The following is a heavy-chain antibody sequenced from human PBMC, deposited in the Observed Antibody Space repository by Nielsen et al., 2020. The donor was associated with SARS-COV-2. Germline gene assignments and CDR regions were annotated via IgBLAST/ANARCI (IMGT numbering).Heavy chain of an antibody. CDR1: GFTFSSYW. CDR2: IKQDGSEK. J-gene: IGHJ4*02. CDR3: ATARLGELSLYKKALDY. Sequence: GGSLRLSCAASGFTFSSYWMSWVRQAPGKGLEWVANIKQDGSEKYYVDSVKGRFTISRDNAKNSLYLQMNSLRSEDTAVYYCATARLGELSLYKKALDYWGQGTLVTVSS. D-gene: IGHD3-16*02. V-gene: IGHV3-7*03.